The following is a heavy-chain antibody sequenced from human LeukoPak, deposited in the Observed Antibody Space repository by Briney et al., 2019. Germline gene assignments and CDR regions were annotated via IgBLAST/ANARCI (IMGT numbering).Heavy chain of an antibody. CDR3: ARSDNNFDWLLGGLDV. V-gene: IGHV4-4*02. Sequence: PSETLSLTCAVSGGSIGSDNWWTWVRQPPGKGLEWIGEIYHSGSTNYNPSLKSRVTISVDKSKNQFSLKLSSVTAADTAVYYCARSDNNFDWLLGGLDVWGRGTTVTVSS. CDR1: GGSIGSDNW. D-gene: IGHD3-9*01. CDR2: IYHSGST. J-gene: IGHJ6*04.